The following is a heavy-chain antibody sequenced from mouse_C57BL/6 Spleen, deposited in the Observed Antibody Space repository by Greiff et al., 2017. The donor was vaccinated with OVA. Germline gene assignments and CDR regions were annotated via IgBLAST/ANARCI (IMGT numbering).Heavy chain of an antibody. Sequence: EVKLQESGEGLVKPGGSLKLSCAASGFTFSSYPMSWVRQTPEKRLEWVAYISSGGDYIYYADTVKGRFTISRDNARNTLYLQMSSLKSEDTAMYYCTRDRADYYGSSYGYAMDYWGQGTSVTVSS. CDR3: TRDRADYYGSSYGYAMDY. CDR1: GFTFSSYP. V-gene: IGHV5-9-1*02. J-gene: IGHJ4*01. D-gene: IGHD1-1*01. CDR2: ISSGGDYI.